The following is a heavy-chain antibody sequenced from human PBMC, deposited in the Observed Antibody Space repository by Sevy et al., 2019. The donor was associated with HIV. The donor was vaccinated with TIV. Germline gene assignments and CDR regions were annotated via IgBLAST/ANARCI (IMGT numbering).Heavy chain of an antibody. Sequence: GGSLRLSCAASGFSFSSYEMNWVRQAPGKGLEGVSYISKSGTTISYSDFVRGRFTISRDNARNLLYLQMNSLRAEDTAVYYCARDLPPSATTVAHFDCWGQGTLVTVSS. CDR1: GFSFSSYE. D-gene: IGHD4-17*01. J-gene: IGHJ4*02. CDR3: ARDLPPSATTVAHFDC. V-gene: IGHV3-48*03. CDR2: ISKSGTTI.